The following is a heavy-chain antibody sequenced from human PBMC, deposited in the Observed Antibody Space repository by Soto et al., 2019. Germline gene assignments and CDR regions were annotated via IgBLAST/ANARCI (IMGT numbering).Heavy chain of an antibody. CDR1: GGSISIGGYS. V-gene: IGHV4-30-2*01. CDR3: ARGPPLGY. J-gene: IGHJ4*02. Sequence: QLQLQESGSGLVKPSQTLSLTCAVSGGSISIGGYSWSWIRQPPGKGLECIGYIYHSVSTYYNPSLQSRVTISVDRSKNQFSLKLNSVTAADTAVYYCARGPPLGYWGQGTLVTVSS. CDR2: IYHSVST.